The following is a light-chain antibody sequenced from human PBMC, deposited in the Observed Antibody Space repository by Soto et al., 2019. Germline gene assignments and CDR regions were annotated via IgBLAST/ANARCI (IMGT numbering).Light chain of an antibody. J-gene: IGKJ1*01. CDR1: QSISNW. V-gene: IGKV1-5*01. CDR2: DAS. Sequence: DIQMTQSPSTLSASVGDRVTITCRASQSISNWLAWYQQKPGKAPNLLIHDASTLESGVPTRFSGSGSGTEFTLTISSLHPDDFATYYCQQYNILSTFGQGTKVDI. CDR3: QQYNILST.